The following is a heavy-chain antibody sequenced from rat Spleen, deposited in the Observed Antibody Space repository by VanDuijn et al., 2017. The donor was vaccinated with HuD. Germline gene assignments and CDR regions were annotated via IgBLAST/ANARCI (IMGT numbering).Heavy chain of an antibody. CDR3: TTGLH. Sequence: EVQLVESDGGLVQPGRSLKLSCAASGFTFSDYYMAWVRQGPTKGLEWVATISYDGSNTHYRDSVKGRFTISRDNAKSTLYLQMDSLRSEDPATYYCTTGLHWGPGVMVTVYS. D-gene: IGHD1-3*01. CDR2: ISYDGSNT. J-gene: IGHJ2*01. CDR1: GFTFSDYY. V-gene: IGHV5-20*01.